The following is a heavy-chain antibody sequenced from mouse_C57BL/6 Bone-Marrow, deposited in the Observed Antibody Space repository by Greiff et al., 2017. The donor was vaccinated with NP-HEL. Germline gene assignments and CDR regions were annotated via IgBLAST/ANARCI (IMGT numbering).Heavy chain of an antibody. CDR1: GYSITSGYD. D-gene: IGHD2-4*01. CDR3: ARDAGDDYDRYFDV. V-gene: IGHV3-1*01. CDR2: ISYSGST. Sequence: EVQLVESGPGMVKPSQSLSLTCTVTGYSITSGYDWHWIRHFPGNKLEWMGYISYSGSTNYNPSLKSRISITHDTSKNHFFLKLNSVTTEDTATYYCARDAGDDYDRYFDVWGTGTTVTVSS. J-gene: IGHJ1*03.